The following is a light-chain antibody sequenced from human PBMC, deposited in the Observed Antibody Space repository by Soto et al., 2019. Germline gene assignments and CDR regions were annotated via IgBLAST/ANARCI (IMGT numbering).Light chain of an antibody. CDR1: QNIFRW. CDR2: KAS. J-gene: IGKJ2*01. Sequence: DIQMTQSPSTLSASVGDRVTITCRASQNIFRWLAWYQQKPGKAPKLLIYKASTLESEVPSKFSGIGYGTEFALTISSLQSDDFATYYCQQYNSYPYVFGQGTKLEIK. V-gene: IGKV1-5*03. CDR3: QQYNSYPYV.